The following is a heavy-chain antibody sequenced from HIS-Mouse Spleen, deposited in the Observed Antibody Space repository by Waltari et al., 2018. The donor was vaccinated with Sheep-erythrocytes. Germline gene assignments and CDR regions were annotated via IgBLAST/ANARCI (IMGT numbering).Heavy chain of an antibody. V-gene: IGHV1-2*02. CDR2: INPNSGGT. CDR3: ARDLKYSSGWWFDP. J-gene: IGHJ5*02. CDR1: GYTFPGSF. D-gene: IGHD6-19*01. Sequence: QVQLVQSGAEVKKPGASVKVSCKAYGYTFPGSFMHLVPQAPGQGLEWTGWINPNSGGTNYAQKFQGRVTMTRDTSISTAYMELSRLRSDDTAVYYCARDLKYSSGWWFDPWGQGTLVTVSS.